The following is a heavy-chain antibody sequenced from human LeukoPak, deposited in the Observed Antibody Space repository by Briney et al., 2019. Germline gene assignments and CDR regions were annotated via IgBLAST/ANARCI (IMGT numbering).Heavy chain of an antibody. D-gene: IGHD6-13*01. CDR1: GGSFSGYY. J-gene: IGHJ4*02. CDR3: ARGRQQGREGSFVY. CDR2: INHSGST. V-gene: IGHV4-34*01. Sequence: SETLSLTCAVYGGSFSGYYWSWIRQPPGKGLEWIGEINHSGSTNYNPSLKSRVTISVDTSKNQFSLKLSSMTAADTAVYYCARGRQQGREGSFVYWGQGTLVTVSS.